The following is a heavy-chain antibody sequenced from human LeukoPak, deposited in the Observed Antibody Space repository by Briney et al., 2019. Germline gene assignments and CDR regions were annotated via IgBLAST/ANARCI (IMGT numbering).Heavy chain of an antibody. J-gene: IGHJ5*02. CDR2: IYHSGST. Sequence: PSETLSLTCTVSGGSISSGGYYWSWIRQPPGKGLEWIGYIYHSGSTYYNPSLKSRVTISVDTSKNQFSLKLSSVTAADTAVYYCARHGLMVRGVHISNWFDPWGQGTLVTVSS. CDR1: GGSISSGGYY. V-gene: IGHV4-30-2*01. D-gene: IGHD3-10*01. CDR3: ARHGLMVRGVHISNWFDP.